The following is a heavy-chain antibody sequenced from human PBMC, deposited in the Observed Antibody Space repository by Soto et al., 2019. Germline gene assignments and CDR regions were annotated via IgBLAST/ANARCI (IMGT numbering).Heavy chain of an antibody. CDR3: ARVAPLAARRAYYYYYYMDV. CDR1: GGSISSYY. Sequence: SETLSLTCTVSGGSISSYYWSWIRQPPGKGLEWIGYIYYSGSTNYNPSLKSRVTISVDTSKNQFSLKLSSVTAADTAVYYCARVAPLAARRAYYYYYYMDVWGKGTTVTVSS. CDR2: IYYSGST. D-gene: IGHD2-15*01. J-gene: IGHJ6*03. V-gene: IGHV4-59*01.